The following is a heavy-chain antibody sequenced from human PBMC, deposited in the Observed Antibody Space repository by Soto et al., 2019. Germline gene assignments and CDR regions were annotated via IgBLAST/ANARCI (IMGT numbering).Heavy chain of an antibody. CDR1: GYLFTSFS. J-gene: IGHJ3*01. V-gene: IGHV1-3*01. Sequence: QVQLVQSGAAVKEPGASVRLSCKTSGYLFTSFSLHWVRQAPGQVREWMGWINPANGDLKYSPKFQGRVTIDRDTLATTDYLDLHRLKFEDTAVYYCARRGRDSYCTSYCLHALDVWGRGTMVTVS. CDR3: ARRGRDSYCTSYCLHALDV. CDR2: INPANGDL. D-gene: IGHD2-8*01.